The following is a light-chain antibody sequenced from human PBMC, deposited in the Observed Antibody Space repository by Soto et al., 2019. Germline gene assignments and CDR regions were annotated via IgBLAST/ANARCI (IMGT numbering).Light chain of an antibody. Sequence: EIPLTQSPSSLAASVGDRLTLTCRASRNVSIYLNWYQHKPGKGPTLLIHATSNLQIGVPSRFSGSGSGTEFTLTISSLEPEDFGNYYCQQSSKMPSCGQGTRLVIK. CDR1: RNVSIY. J-gene: IGKJ5*01. CDR2: ATS. CDR3: QQSSKMPS. V-gene: IGKV1-39*01.